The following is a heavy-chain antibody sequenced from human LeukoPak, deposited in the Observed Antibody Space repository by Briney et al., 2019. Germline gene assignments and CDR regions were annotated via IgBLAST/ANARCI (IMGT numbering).Heavy chain of an antibody. J-gene: IGHJ4*02. CDR2: INHSGST. CDR3: PRGLRWSYFDS. V-gene: IGHV4-34*01. Sequence: SETLSLTCAVYGGSFSGYYWSWIRQPPGKGLEWIGEINHSGSTNYNPSLKSRVTISVDTSNNQFPLRLSSVTAADTAVYYCPRGLRWSYFDSWGQGILVTVSS. D-gene: IGHD4-23*01. CDR1: GGSFSGYY.